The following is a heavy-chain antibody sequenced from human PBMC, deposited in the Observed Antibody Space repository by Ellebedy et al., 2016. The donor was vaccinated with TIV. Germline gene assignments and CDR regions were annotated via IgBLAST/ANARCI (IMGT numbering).Heavy chain of an antibody. CDR3: ARALSRGWYLFDY. J-gene: IGHJ4*02. CDR2: ITSSGTYT. D-gene: IGHD6-19*01. Sequence: GESLKISCAASGFTFSDYYMSWIRQTPGKGLEWISYITSSGTYTIYADSVKGRFTISRDNAKNSLYLQMHSLSAEDTAVYYCARALSRGWYLFDYWGQGILVSVSS. V-gene: IGHV3-11*05. CDR1: GFTFSDYY.